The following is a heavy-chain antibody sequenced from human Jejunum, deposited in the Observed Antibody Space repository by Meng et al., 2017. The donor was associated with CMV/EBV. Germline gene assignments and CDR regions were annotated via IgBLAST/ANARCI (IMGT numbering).Heavy chain of an antibody. CDR3: ARENGYEWYFDF. Sequence: LVNPSHILSLTRALAGDSVPDIGAIWNCHRPPPTKGLEWVGKTYYRSKWYNDYAPSVKSRITVKPDTSKNQFSLQLNSVTPEDTAVYYCARENGYEWYFDFWGRGTLVTVSS. CDR2: TYYRSKWYN. CDR1: GDSVPDIGAI. D-gene: IGHD6-13*01. J-gene: IGHJ2*01. V-gene: IGHV6-1*01.